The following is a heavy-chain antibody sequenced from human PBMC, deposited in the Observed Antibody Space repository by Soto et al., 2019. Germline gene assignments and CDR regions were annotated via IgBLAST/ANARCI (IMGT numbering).Heavy chain of an antibody. V-gene: IGHV6-1*01. Sequence: QVQLQQAGPGLVKPSQTLSLTCSFSWDSVSSKSAAWNWIRQSPSRGLEWLGRTSYRSKWYNDYALYAKSRLTFHTSTSTLLFSLHLQSVTPEDPAVYYCARTVSVSTFDYWSQVTLITVSS. J-gene: IGHJ4*02. CDR2: TSYRSKWYN. CDR1: WDSVSSKSAA. CDR3: ARTVSVSTFDY.